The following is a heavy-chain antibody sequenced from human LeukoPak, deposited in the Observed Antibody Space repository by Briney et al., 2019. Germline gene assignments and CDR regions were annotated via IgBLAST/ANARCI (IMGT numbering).Heavy chain of an antibody. CDR1: GYSISSSYY. D-gene: IGHD2-2*01. J-gene: IGHJ4*02. Sequence: SETLSLTCTVSGYSISSSYYWGWIRQPPGKGLEGIGSIYHSGSTNYNPSLKSRVTISVDTSKNQFSLKLSSVTAADTAVYYCARDLIVVVPAAIPPTWGQGTLVTVSS. V-gene: IGHV4-38-2*02. CDR2: IYHSGST. CDR3: ARDLIVVVPAAIPPT.